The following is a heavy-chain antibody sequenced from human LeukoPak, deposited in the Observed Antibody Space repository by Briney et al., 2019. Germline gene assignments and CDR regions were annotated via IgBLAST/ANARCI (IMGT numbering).Heavy chain of an antibody. V-gene: IGHV4-59*01. CDR2: IYYSGST. Sequence: PSETLSLTCTVSGGSISSYYWSWIRQPPGKGLEWIGYIYYSGSTNYNPSLKRRDTISVDASKNQFSLKLSSVTAADTAVYYCARVRSPGIVVVPAAIMRYNWFDPWGQGTLVTVSS. CDR1: GGSISSYY. D-gene: IGHD2-2*02. CDR3: ARVRSPGIVVVPAAIMRYNWFDP. J-gene: IGHJ5*02.